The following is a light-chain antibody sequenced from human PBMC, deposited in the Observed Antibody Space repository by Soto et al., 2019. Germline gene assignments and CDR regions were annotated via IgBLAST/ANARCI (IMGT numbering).Light chain of an antibody. CDR1: SSDVGGYDY. V-gene: IGLV2-14*01. CDR2: EVS. J-gene: IGLJ2*01. CDR3: SAYAGSSVL. Sequence: QSALTQPASVSGSPGQSITISCTGTSSDVGGYDYVSWYQQYPDKAPKLMIFEVSNRPSGVSNRFSGSKSGNTAFLTISGLQTEDEADYYCSAYAGSSVLFGGGTKLTVL.